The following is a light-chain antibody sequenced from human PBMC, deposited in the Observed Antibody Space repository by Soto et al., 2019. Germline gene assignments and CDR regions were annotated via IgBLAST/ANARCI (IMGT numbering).Light chain of an antibody. Sequence: QSALTQPASVSGSTGQSITISCTGTSSDVGGYNYVSWYQQHPGKAPKLMIYDVSNRPSGVSNRFSGSKSGNTASLTISGLQAEDEADCYCSSYTSSSTLVVFGGGTKLTVL. V-gene: IGLV2-14*01. J-gene: IGLJ2*01. CDR2: DVS. CDR3: SSYTSSSTLVV. CDR1: SSDVGGYNY.